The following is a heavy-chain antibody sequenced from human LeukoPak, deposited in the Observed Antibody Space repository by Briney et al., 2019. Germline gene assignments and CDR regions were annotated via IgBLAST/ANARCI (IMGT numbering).Heavy chain of an antibody. Sequence: GESLKISCRVSGYSFTSYWIGWVRQMPGKGLEWMGIIYPGDSVTRYSLSFQGQVTISADKSITTAYLQWSSLKAPDTAMYYCARQTSGFSYWGQGTLVTVSS. D-gene: IGHD6-19*01. CDR1: GYSFTSYW. J-gene: IGHJ4*02. CDR2: IYPGDSVT. CDR3: ARQTSGFSY. V-gene: IGHV5-51*01.